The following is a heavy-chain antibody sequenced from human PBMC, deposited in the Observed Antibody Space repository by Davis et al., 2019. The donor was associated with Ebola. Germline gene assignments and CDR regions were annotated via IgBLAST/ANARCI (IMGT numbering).Heavy chain of an antibody. J-gene: IGHJ4*02. V-gene: IGHV3-30*18. D-gene: IGHD2/OR15-2a*01. CDR1: GFIFSRYG. CDR2: ISYDGSNK. Sequence: GESLKISCAASGFIFSRYGMHWVRQAPGKGLEWVAVISYDGSNKYYADSVKGRFTISRDNFKNTLYLQMNSLRPEDTAVYYCANDLWRMAQGIEYWGQGTLVTVSS. CDR3: ANDLWRMAQGIEY.